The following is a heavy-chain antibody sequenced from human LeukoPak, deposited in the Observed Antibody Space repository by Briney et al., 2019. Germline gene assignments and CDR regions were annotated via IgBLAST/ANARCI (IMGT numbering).Heavy chain of an antibody. CDR2: IKNNGGN. CDR3: ARDAGGTWFDP. J-gene: IGHJ5*02. V-gene: IGHV4-59*01. Sequence: PSETLSLTCTVSGGSISTYSWNWIRQSPGQGLEWIGYIKNNGGNYNNPSLMGRVTISLDTSKNQFSLKLTSVTAADTAVYHCARDAGGTWFDPWGQGTLVTVSS. CDR1: GGSISTYS.